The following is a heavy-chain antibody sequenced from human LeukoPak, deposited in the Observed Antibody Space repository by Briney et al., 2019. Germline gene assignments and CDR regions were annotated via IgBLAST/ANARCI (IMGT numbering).Heavy chain of an antibody. CDR3: ARRPGWVKGAFDI. V-gene: IGHV4-34*01. D-gene: IGHD6-19*01. CDR1: GGSFSGYY. Sequence: SETLSLTCAVYGGSFSGYYWSWIRQPPGKGLEWIGEINHSGSTNYNPSLKSRVTISVDTSKNQFSLKLSSVTAADTAVYYCARRPGWVKGAFDIWGQGTMVTVSS. CDR2: INHSGST. J-gene: IGHJ3*02.